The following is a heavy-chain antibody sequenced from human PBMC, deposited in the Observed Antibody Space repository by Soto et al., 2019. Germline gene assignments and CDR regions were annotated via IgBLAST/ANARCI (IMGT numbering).Heavy chain of an antibody. Sequence: EVQLVESGGGLVQPGGSLRLSCAASGFTFSSYSMNWVRQAPGKGLEWVSYISSSSSTIYYADSVKGRFTISRDNAKNXLXLXXNSLRAEDTAVYYCARDLEPYSSGWYSYYYYGMDVWGQGTTVTVSS. CDR3: ARDLEPYSSGWYSYYYYGMDV. CDR1: GFTFSSYS. D-gene: IGHD6-19*01. J-gene: IGHJ6*02. CDR2: ISSSSSTI. V-gene: IGHV3-48*01.